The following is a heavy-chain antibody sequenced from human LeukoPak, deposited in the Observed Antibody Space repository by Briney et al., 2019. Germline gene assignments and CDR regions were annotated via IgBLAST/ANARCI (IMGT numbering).Heavy chain of an antibody. J-gene: IGHJ6*03. Sequence: GESLKISCKGSGYSFTSYWIGWVRQAPGQGLEWMGWMNPKSGATDYARKFQGRVTMTRDTSISTAYMELTRLRSDDTAVYFCARGSDYDDYFYMDFWGKGTTVTVSS. CDR3: ARGSDYDDYFYMDF. V-gene: IGHV1-2*02. CDR2: MNPKSGAT. CDR1: GYSFTSYW.